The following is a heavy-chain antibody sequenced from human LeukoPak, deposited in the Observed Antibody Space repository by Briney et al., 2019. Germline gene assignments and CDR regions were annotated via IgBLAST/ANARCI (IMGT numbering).Heavy chain of an antibody. J-gene: IGHJ5*02. CDR2: ISSSSSYI. V-gene: IGHV3-21*01. D-gene: IGHD4-17*01. CDR3: ARDPDYGGWFDP. Sequence: GGSLRLSCAASGFTFSSYSMNWVRQAPGKGLEWVSSISSSSSYIYYADSVKGRFTISRDNAKNSLYLQMNSLRAEDTAVYYCARDPDYGGWFDPWGQGTLVTVSS. CDR1: GFTFSSYS.